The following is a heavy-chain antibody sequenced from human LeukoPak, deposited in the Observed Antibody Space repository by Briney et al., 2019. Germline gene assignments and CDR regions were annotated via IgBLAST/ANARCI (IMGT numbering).Heavy chain of an antibody. D-gene: IGHD3-3*01. CDR1: GFTFTSSW. CDR3: ATLGNDFWSLDY. Sequence: GGSLRLSCAASGFTFTSSWMSWVRQAPGKGLEWVANIKEDGSEKYYVDSVMGRFTISRGNAKNTLYLQMNSLRAEDTAVYYCATLGNDFWSLDYWGQGTLVTVSS. V-gene: IGHV3-7*03. CDR2: IKEDGSEK. J-gene: IGHJ4*02.